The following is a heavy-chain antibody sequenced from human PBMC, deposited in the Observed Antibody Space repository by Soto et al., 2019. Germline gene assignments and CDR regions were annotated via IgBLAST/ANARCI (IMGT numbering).Heavy chain of an antibody. CDR1: GATLDTFINYG. J-gene: IGHJ3*02. D-gene: IGHD5-12*01. Sequence: QVQLVQSGAEVKKPGSSVRVSCKASGATLDTFINYGITWVRQAPGQGLEWMGGIIPVFGAANHAQKFQGRVTISADESTRTVNMELSSLRSADTAVYYCDRGAATKILMYDALEIWGQGTMVTVSS. CDR3: DRGAATKILMYDALEI. CDR2: IIPVFGAA. V-gene: IGHV1-69*12.